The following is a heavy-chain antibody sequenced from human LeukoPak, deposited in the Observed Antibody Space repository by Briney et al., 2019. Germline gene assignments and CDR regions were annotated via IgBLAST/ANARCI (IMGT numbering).Heavy chain of an antibody. CDR3: ARESMGDQIQWGQPPNWFDS. CDR1: GDSVSSNSAA. Sequence: SQTLSLTCAISGDSVSSNSAAWNWIRQSPSRGLEWLGRTYYRSKWYNDYAVSVKSRITINPDTSKNQFSLQLNSVTPEDTAVYYCARESMGDQIQWGQPPNWFDSWGQGTLVTVSS. J-gene: IGHJ5*01. CDR2: TYYRSKWYN. D-gene: IGHD5-12*01. V-gene: IGHV6-1*01.